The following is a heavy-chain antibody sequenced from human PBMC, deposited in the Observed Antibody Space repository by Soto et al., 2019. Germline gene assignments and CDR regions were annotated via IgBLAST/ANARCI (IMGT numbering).Heavy chain of an antibody. V-gene: IGHV1-69*01. D-gene: IGHD3-10*01. Sequence: QVQLVQSGAEVKKPGSSVKVSCKASGGTFSSYAISWVRQAPGQGLEWMGGIIPIFGTANYAQKFQGRVTVTADESTSTAYMELSSLRSEDTAVYYCAREGITMVRGVIITSSRFFDYWGQGTLVTVSS. CDR1: GGTFSSYA. J-gene: IGHJ4*02. CDR2: IIPIFGTA. CDR3: AREGITMVRGVIITSSRFFDY.